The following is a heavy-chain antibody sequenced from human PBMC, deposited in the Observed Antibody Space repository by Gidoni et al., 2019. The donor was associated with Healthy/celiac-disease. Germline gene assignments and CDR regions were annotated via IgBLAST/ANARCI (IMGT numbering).Heavy chain of an antibody. V-gene: IGHV1-69*01. Sequence: QVQLVQSGAEVKKPGSSVKVSCKASGGTFSSHAISWVRQAPGQGLEWMGGMIPIFGTANYAQKSQGRVTMTSDESTSTAYMELSSLRSEDTAVYYCARVRAMVYARPYSNWFDPWGQGTLVTVSS. CDR3: ARVRAMVYARPYSNWFDP. J-gene: IGHJ5*02. CDR2: MIPIFGTA. D-gene: IGHD2-8*01. CDR1: GGTFSSHA.